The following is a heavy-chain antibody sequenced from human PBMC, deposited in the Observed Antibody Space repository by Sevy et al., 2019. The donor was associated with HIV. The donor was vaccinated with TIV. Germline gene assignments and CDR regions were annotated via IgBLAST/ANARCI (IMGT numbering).Heavy chain of an antibody. V-gene: IGHV1-18*04. J-gene: IGHJ4*02. CDR2: ISGYNGDT. CDR1: GYTFTNYG. CDR3: AGVLQWGNHSVRLLGDY. D-gene: IGHD1-26*01. Sequence: ASVKVSCKASGYTFTNYGISWVRQAPGQGLEWMGWISGYNGDTNYAQMLQGRVTITTDTSTSTAYMELRSLRSDDTAVYYCAGVLQWGNHSVRLLGDYWGEGTLVTVSS.